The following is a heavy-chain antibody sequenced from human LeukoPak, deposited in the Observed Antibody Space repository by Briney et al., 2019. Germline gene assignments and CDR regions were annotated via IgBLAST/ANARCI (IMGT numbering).Heavy chain of an antibody. V-gene: IGHV3-21*01. Sequence: PGGSLRLSCAVSGFRFSSYSMNWVRQAPGKGLEWVSSISTSSSYIYYADSVKGRFTISRDNAKNSLYLQMNSLRVEDTAVYYCARGSGSYDYWGQGTLVTVSS. CDR2: ISTSSSYI. J-gene: IGHJ4*02. CDR3: ARGSGSYDY. D-gene: IGHD1-26*01. CDR1: GFRFSSYS.